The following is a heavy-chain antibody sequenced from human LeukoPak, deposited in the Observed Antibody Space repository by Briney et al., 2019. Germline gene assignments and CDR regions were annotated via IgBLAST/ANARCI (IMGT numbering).Heavy chain of an antibody. Sequence: GGSLRLSXAASEFTFSSYAMSWVSQAPGKGLEWVSAISGSGGSTYYGDSVKGRFTISRDNSKNTLDLQMNSLRAEDTAIYYCAKEPSCSGGSCYYFDYWGQGTLVTVSS. CDR2: ISGSGGST. CDR1: EFTFSSYA. D-gene: IGHD2-15*01. CDR3: AKEPSCSGGSCYYFDY. V-gene: IGHV3-23*01. J-gene: IGHJ4*02.